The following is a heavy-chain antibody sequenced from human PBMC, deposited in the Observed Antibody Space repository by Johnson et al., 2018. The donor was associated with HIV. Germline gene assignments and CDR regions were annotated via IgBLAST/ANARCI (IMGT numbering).Heavy chain of an antibody. V-gene: IGHV3-30*02. CDR2: IRYDGSNK. Sequence: QVQLVESGGGVVQPGGSLRLSCAASGFTFSTYGMHWVRQAQGKGLEWVAFIRYDGSNKYYADSVKGLFIISRDNAKNSLYIQMNSLRVGDTAVYSWARGERFGGTQEALDIWGQGTMVTISS. CDR3: ARGERFGGTQEALDI. J-gene: IGHJ3*02. CDR1: GFTFSTYG. D-gene: IGHD3-16*01.